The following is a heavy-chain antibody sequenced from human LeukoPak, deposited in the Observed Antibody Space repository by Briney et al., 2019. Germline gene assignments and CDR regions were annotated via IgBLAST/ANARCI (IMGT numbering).Heavy chain of an antibody. CDR2: IYYSGST. CDR3: ARSTSAAGTFDY. Sequence: SETLSLXRTVSGGSISSGDYYWSWIRQPPGKGLEWIGYIYYSGSTYYNPSLKSRVTISVDTSKDQFSLKLSSVTAADTAVYYCARSTSAAGTFDYWGQGTLVTVSS. CDR1: GGSISSGDYY. D-gene: IGHD6-13*01. V-gene: IGHV4-30-4*08. J-gene: IGHJ4*02.